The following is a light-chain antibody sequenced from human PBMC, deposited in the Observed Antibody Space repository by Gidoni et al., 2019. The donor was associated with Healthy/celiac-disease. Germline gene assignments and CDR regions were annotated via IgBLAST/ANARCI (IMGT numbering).Light chain of an antibody. CDR3: QQYGSSPLT. J-gene: IGKJ4*01. V-gene: IGKV3-20*01. CDR2: GAS. Sequence: PGTLSLSPGERATLSCRASQSVSSSYLAWYQQKPGQAPRLLIYGASSMATGIPDRFSGSVSGTDFTLTISRLEPEDFAVYYCQQYGSSPLTFGGGTKVEIK. CDR1: QSVSSSY.